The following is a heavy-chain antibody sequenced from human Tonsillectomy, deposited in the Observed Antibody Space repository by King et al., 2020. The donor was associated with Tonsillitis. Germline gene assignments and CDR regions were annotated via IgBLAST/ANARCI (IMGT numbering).Heavy chain of an antibody. V-gene: IGHV3-30*18. J-gene: IGHJ6*02. Sequence: VQLVESGGGVVQPGRSLRLSCAASGFGFSSYGMHWVRQAPGKGLEWVAVISYDGSNKYYADSVKGRFTFSRDNSKNTLYVQMNSLRAEDTAVYYCAKDWGEVAATADYYYGMDVWGQGTTVTVSS. CDR1: GFGFSSYG. CDR3: AKDWGEVAATADYYYGMDV. CDR2: ISYDGSNK. D-gene: IGHD2-15*01.